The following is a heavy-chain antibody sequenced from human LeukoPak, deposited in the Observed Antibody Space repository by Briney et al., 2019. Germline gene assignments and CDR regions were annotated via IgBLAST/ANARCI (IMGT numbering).Heavy chain of an antibody. J-gene: IGHJ5*02. CDR1: GGSIRNYY. D-gene: IGHD6-13*01. CDR2: MYYSGST. Sequence: PSETLSLTCTVSGGSIRNYYWSWIRQPPGKGLEWIGYMYYSGSTNYNPSLKSRVTISVDTSKNKFSLKLSSVTAADTAVYYCARDGSSWYGWFDPWGQGTRVTVTS. V-gene: IGHV4-59*01. CDR3: ARDGSSWYGWFDP.